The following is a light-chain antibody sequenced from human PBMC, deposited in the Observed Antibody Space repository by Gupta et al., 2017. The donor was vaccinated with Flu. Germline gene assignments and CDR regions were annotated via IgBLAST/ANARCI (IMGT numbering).Light chain of an antibody. CDR3: AAWDDSSNGVV. CDR1: SSNIGNNP. Sequence: QSVLTQPPSASGTPGQRVTISCSGSSSNIGNNPVNWYQQLPGTAPKLLISRNDQRPSGVPDRFSGSKSGTSASLAISGLQAEDEASYYCAAWDDSSNGVVFGGGTKLTVL. V-gene: IGLV1-44*01. CDR2: RND. J-gene: IGLJ3*02.